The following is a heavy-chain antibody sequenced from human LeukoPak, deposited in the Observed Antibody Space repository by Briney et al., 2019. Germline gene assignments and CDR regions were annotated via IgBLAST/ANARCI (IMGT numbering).Heavy chain of an antibody. CDR1: GFSFGSFW. J-gene: IGHJ6*02. V-gene: IGHV3-7*03. CDR3: ARNNGMDV. CDR2: IKQDGSEK. Sequence: GGSLRLSCVVSGFSFGSFWMSWVRQAPGRGLEWVASIKQDGSEKNYVDSVKGRFTISRDNAKNSLYLQMNSLRAEDTALYHCARNNGMDVWGQGTTVIVSS.